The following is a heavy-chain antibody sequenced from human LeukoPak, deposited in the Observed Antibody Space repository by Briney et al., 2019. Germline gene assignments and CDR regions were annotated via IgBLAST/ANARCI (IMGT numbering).Heavy chain of an antibody. CDR2: IYSDGST. CDR1: GFTVSNNS. J-gene: IGHJ4*02. D-gene: IGHD3-22*01. CDR3: AVWGSGYFI. V-gene: IGHV3-53*01. Sequence: PGGSLRLSCAASGFTVSNNSMSWVRQAPGTGLEWVSLIYSDGSTSYADSVRGRFTISRDNSKNTLYLHMNSLRAEDTAVYCCAVWGSGYFIWGQGTLVTVSS.